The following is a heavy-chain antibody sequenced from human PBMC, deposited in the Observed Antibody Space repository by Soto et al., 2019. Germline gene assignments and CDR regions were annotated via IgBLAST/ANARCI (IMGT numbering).Heavy chain of an antibody. V-gene: IGHV3-23*01. CDR3: VKGYWKGDV. CDR2: ISGSGGSI. J-gene: IGHJ6*02. D-gene: IGHD1-1*01. Sequence: EVQLLESGGGLVQPGGSLRLSCAASGFTFSTYAMNWVRQAPGNGLEWVSAISGSGGSIHYADSVKGRFTISRDNSKITLYLQMNSLRDEDTAVYHCVKGYWKGDVWGQGTTVTVSS. CDR1: GFTFSTYA.